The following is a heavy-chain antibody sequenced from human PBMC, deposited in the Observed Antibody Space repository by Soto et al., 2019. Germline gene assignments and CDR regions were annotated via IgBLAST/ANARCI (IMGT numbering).Heavy chain of an antibody. CDR1: GFTFSTYW. Sequence: PGGSLRLSCAASGFTFSTYWMHWVRQAPGKGLVWVSRISSDGSSTTYADSVKGRFTISRDNAKNTLYLQMNSLRAEDTAVYYSARGSNHFDYWGQGTLVTVSS. CDR2: ISSDGSST. V-gene: IGHV3-74*01. D-gene: IGHD4-4*01. J-gene: IGHJ4*02. CDR3: ARGSNHFDY.